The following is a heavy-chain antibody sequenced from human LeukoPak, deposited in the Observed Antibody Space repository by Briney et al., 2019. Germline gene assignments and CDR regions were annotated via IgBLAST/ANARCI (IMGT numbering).Heavy chain of an antibody. CDR2: INSDGSST. J-gene: IGHJ2*01. V-gene: IGHV3-74*01. CDR1: RLTFSSYW. Sequence: GVSLTLPCAPSRLTFSSYWMQCVRQAPGRGRVWVSRINSDGSSTSYADSVKGRFTISRDNAKNTLYLQMNSLRAVDTAVYYCAKDGGSRNFDLWGRGTLVTVSS. D-gene: IGHD3-16*01. CDR3: AKDGGSRNFDL.